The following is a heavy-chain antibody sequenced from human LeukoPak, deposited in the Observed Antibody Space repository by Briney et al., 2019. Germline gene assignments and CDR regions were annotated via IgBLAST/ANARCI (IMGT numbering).Heavy chain of an antibody. Sequence: GASVKVSCKASGGTFSSYAISWVRQAPGQGLEWMGRIIPILGIANYAQKFQGRVTITADKSTSTAYMELSSLRSEDTAVYYCARGEAVAGSWAFDYWGQGTLVTVSS. D-gene: IGHD6-19*01. CDR1: GGTFSSYA. CDR3: ARGEAVAGSWAFDY. J-gene: IGHJ4*02. V-gene: IGHV1-69*04. CDR2: IIPILGIA.